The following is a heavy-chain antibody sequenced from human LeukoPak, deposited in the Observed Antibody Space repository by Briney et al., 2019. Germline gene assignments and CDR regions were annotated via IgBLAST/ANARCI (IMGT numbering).Heavy chain of an antibody. Sequence: GGSLRLSCVTSGFTFSNYAMSWVRQAPGKGLEWVSDITKSGRDTFYADSVKGRFTISRDNAKNSLYLQMNSLRAEDTAVYYCASARAALNWFDPWGQGTLVTVSS. CDR3: ASARAALNWFDP. CDR2: ITKSGRDT. V-gene: IGHV3-23*01. J-gene: IGHJ5*02. D-gene: IGHD6-13*01. CDR1: GFTFSNYA.